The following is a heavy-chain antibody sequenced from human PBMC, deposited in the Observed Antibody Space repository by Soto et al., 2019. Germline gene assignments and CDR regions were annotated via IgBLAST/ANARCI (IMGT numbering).Heavy chain of an antibody. CDR3: ASPNDSAGLDV. Sequence: QVQLVQSGAEVKKAGASGKVSCKAAGYAFTGYYMHWVRQAPGQGLEWMGWIDPNSGGRKYAQTFQGWVTMTRDTSIITAYMELSRLREDDTAVYYCASPNDSAGLDVWGQGTTVTVSS. J-gene: IGHJ6*02. D-gene: IGHD2-21*02. CDR2: IDPNSGGR. CDR1: GYAFTGYY. V-gene: IGHV1-2*04.